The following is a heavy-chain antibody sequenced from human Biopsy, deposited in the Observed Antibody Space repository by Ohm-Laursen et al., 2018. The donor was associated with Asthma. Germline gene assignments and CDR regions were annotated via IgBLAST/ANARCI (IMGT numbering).Heavy chain of an antibody. D-gene: IGHD5-18*01. CDR1: GGSVSSGSHY. J-gene: IGHJ4*02. V-gene: IGHV4-61*01. Sequence: TLSLTCTVSGGSVSSGSHYWSWIRQPPGKGLEWIGYISYSGSTNYNPSLKGRVTISVDTSKNQFSLKLSSVTAADTAVYYCARDFVDSAMDYFDYWGQGTLVTVSS. CDR3: ARDFVDSAMDYFDY. CDR2: ISYSGST.